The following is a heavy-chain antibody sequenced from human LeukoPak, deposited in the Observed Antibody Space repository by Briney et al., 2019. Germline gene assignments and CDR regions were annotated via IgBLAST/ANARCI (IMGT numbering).Heavy chain of an antibody. V-gene: IGHV3-48*03. CDR2: ISSSGSTI. CDR1: GFTFSSYE. Sequence: GGSLRLSCAASGFTFSSYEMNWVRQAPGKGLEWVSYISSSGSTIYYADSVKGRFTISRDNAKNSLYLQMNSLRAEDTALYYCARDRLRFLEWPDAFDIWGQGTMVTVSS. D-gene: IGHD3-3*01. J-gene: IGHJ3*02. CDR3: ARDRLRFLEWPDAFDI.